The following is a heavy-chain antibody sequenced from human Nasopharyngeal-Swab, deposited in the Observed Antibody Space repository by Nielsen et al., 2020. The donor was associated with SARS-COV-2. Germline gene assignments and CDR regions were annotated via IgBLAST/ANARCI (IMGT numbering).Heavy chain of an antibody. V-gene: IGHV3-11*06. CDR2: IHSVSSFT. D-gene: IGHD1-14*01. CDR3: ARGRYNPY. CDR1: GFSFSDYY. J-gene: IGHJ4*02. Sequence: GESLKISCAASGFSFSDYYMSWIRQAPGKGLEWVSYIHSVSSFTDYADSVKGRFTISRDNAKNTHYLQMNTLRAEDTAVYYCARGRYNPYWGQGTLVTVSS.